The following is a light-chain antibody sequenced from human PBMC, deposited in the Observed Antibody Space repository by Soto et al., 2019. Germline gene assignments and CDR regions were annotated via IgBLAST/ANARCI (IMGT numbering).Light chain of an antibody. Sequence: IVMTQSPATLSVSPGERATLSCRASQSVNNDFAWYQQKPGQAPSLLIFGASTRATGIPARFSGSGSGTEFTLTISSLQSEDFAVYYCQQYSNWPYTFGQGTKLEIK. CDR2: GAS. J-gene: IGKJ2*01. V-gene: IGKV3-15*01. CDR3: QQYSNWPYT. CDR1: QSVNND.